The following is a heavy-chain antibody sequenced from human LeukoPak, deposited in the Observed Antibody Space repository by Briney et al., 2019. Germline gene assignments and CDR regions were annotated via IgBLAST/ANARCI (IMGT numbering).Heavy chain of an antibody. CDR3: ARQFPYYFDY. Sequence: SETLSLTCTVSGGSISSSSYYWDWIRQPPGKGLEWIASIHYSGSTHYNPSLKSRVTISVDTSKNQFSLKLTSVTTADTAVYYCARQFPYYFDYWGQGTLVSVSS. V-gene: IGHV4-39*01. CDR1: GGSISSSSYY. CDR2: IHYSGST. J-gene: IGHJ4*02.